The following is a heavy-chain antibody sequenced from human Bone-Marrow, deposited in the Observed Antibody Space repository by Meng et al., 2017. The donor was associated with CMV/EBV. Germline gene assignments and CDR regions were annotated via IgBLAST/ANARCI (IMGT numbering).Heavy chain of an antibody. CDR2: IYYSGST. V-gene: IGHV4-59*05. Sequence: SETLSLTCTVSGGSISSYYWSWIRQPPGKGLEWIGSIYYSGSTYYNPSLKSRVTISVDTSKNQFSLKLSSVTAADTAVYYCARIYYYYGMDVWGQGTTVTVSS. J-gene: IGHJ6*02. CDR3: ARIYYYYGMDV. CDR1: GGSISSYY.